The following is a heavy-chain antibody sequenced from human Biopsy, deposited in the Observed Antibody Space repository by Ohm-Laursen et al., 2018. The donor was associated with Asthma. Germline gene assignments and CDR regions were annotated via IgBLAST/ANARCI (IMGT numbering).Heavy chain of an antibody. CDR2: ISSSSSAI. J-gene: IGHJ4*02. CDR3: ARPRWGPYGY. D-gene: IGHD4-17*01. Sequence: SLRLSCAAAGFTFSSYSMNWVRQAPGKGLEWVSYISSSSSAIYYADSVKGRFTISRDNAKNSLYLQMNSLRDEDTAVYYCARPRWGPYGYWGQGTLVTVSS. V-gene: IGHV3-48*02. CDR1: GFTFSSYS.